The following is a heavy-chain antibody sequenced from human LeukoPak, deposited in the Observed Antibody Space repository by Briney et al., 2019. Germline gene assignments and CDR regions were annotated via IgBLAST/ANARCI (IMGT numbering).Heavy chain of an antibody. V-gene: IGHV1-46*01. CDR3: ARDGDYYDSSVGSLAFGI. D-gene: IGHD3-22*01. CDR2: INPSGGST. CDR1: GYTFTSYY. Sequence: GASVKVSCKASGYTFTSYYMHWVRQAPGQGLEWMGIINPSGGSTSYAQKFQGRVTMTRDTSTSTVYMELSSLRSEDTAVYYCARDGDYYDSSVGSLAFGIWGQGTMVTVSS. J-gene: IGHJ3*02.